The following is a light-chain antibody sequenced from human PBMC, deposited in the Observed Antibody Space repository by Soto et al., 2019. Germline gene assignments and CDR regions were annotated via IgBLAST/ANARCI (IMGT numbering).Light chain of an antibody. CDR3: CSYAGTYTYVV. CDR2: DVS. CDR1: KNDVGGYNF. Sequence: TKNDVGGYNFVSWYQHHPGKAPKVLIYDVSKRPSGVPDRFSGSKSGNTASLTISGLQAEDEADYHCCSYAGTYTYVVFGGGTKVTVL. V-gene: IGLV2-11*01. J-gene: IGLJ2*01.